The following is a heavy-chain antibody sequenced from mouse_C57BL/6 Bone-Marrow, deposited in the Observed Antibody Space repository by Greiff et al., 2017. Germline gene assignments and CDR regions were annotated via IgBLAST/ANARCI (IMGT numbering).Heavy chain of an antibody. CDR1: GYTFTSYW. D-gene: IGHD1-1*01. CDR2: IYPGSGST. CDR3: ARLRPIYYYGSPPFAY. Sequence: QVQLQQPGAELVKPGASVKMSCKASGYTFTSYWITWVKQRPGQGLEWIGDIYPGSGSTNYNEKFKSKATLTVDTSSSTAYMQLCSLTSEDSAVYYCARLRPIYYYGSPPFAYWGQGTLVTVSA. J-gene: IGHJ3*01. V-gene: IGHV1-55*01.